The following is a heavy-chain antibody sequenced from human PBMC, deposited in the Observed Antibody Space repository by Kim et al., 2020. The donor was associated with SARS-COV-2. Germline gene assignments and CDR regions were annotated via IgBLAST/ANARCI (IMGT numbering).Heavy chain of an antibody. CDR2: IYYSGST. D-gene: IGHD1-7*01. V-gene: IGHV4-31*03. CDR3: ARTWNYLYYFDY. Sequence: SETLSLTCTVSGGSISSGGYYWSWIRQHPGKGLEWIGYIYYSGSTYYNPSLKSRVTISVDTSKNQFSLKLSSVTAADTAVYYCARTWNYLYYFDYWGQGTLVTVSS. CDR1: GGSISSGGYY. J-gene: IGHJ4*02.